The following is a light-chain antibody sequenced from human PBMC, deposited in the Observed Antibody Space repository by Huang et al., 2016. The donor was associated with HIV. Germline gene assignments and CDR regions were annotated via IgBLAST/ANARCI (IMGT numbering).Light chain of an antibody. J-gene: IGKJ2*01. Sequence: EVVLTQSPGTLSLSPGERATLSCRASKSVSNNFLAWYQQRPGQPPRLLIYGASSRAPGIPDRFSGSGSGTDFTLIISRLEPEDFAVYYCQQYGMSPRTFGQGTKLEIK. CDR1: KSVSNNF. CDR2: GAS. V-gene: IGKV3-20*01. CDR3: QQYGMSPRT.